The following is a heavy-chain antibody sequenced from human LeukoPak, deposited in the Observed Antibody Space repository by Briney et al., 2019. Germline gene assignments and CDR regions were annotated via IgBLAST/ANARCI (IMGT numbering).Heavy chain of an antibody. CDR1: GFAFSIYA. CDR3: AKDRPNYYGSNGHYYRRDGDY. V-gene: IGHV3-23*01. D-gene: IGHD3-22*01. Sequence: GGSLRLSCAASGFAFSIYAMSWVRQAPGKGLQWVSSITRSGDGTYYADSVKGRFTISRDNSENMLYLQMNSLRVEDTAVYFCAKDRPNYYGSNGHYYRRDGDYWGQGTLVTVSS. J-gene: IGHJ4*02. CDR2: ITRSGDGT.